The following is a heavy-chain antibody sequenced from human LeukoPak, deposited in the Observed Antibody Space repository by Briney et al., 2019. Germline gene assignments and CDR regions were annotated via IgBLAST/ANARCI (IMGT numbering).Heavy chain of an antibody. CDR2: IHYNGNN. CDR3: AKWAGRLHSFDI. Sequence: PSETLSLTCTVSGGSISSYYWNWIRQPPGKGLEWIGYIHYNGNNNYNPSLKSRVTMSVDTSKNQFSLKLSSVNATDTAVYYCAKWAGRLHSFDIWGQGTMVTVSS. V-gene: IGHV4-59*01. D-gene: IGHD6-19*01. J-gene: IGHJ3*02. CDR1: GGSISSYY.